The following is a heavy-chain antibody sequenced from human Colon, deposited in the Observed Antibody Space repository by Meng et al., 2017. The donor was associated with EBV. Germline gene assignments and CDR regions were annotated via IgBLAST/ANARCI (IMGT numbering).Heavy chain of an antibody. Sequence: QVQLQQGVAVLLKPSETLSLTCAVYGGPSSNFYWSWIRQPPGKGLEWIGEMNQSGSTNYNPSLKSRVTISVDASKNQFSLKLSSVTAADTAVYYCARAWGYCSSGSCRTGWGQGTLVTVSS. CDR1: GGPSSNFY. D-gene: IGHD2-15*01. V-gene: IGHV4-34*01. CDR3: ARAWGYCSSGSCRTG. CDR2: MNQSGST. J-gene: IGHJ4*02.